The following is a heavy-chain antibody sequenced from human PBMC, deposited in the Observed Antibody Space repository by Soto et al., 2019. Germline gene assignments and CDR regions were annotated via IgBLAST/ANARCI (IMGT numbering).Heavy chain of an antibody. CDR1: GGSISSGDYY. Sequence: QVQLQESGPGLVKPSQTLSLTCTVSGGSISSGDYYWSWIRQPPGKGLEWIGYIYYSGSTYYHPSLKSRVTISVDTSKNQFALKLSSGTAADTAVYYCARDVDIVATSGGYFDYWGQGTLFTVSS. V-gene: IGHV4-30-4*01. J-gene: IGHJ4*02. CDR3: ARDVDIVATSGGYFDY. D-gene: IGHD5-12*01. CDR2: IYYSGST.